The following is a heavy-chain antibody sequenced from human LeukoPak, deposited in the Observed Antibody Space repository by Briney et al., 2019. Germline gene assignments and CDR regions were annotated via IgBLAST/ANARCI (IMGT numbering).Heavy chain of an antibody. V-gene: IGHV4-4*07. CDR2: IYTSGST. Sequence: SETLSLTCTVSGGSISSYYWSWIRQPAGKGLEWIGRIYTSGSTNYNPSLKSRVTMSVDTSKNQFSLKLSSVTAADTAVYYCARERLRYFDLDAFDIWGQGTMVTVSS. CDR1: GGSISSYY. CDR3: ARERLRYFDLDAFDI. J-gene: IGHJ3*02. D-gene: IGHD3-9*01.